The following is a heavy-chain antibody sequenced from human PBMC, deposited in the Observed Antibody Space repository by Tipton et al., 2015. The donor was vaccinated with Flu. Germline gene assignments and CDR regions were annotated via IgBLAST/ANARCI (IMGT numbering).Heavy chain of an antibody. CDR3: AKSGVAVADPFDY. Sequence: SLRLSCAASGFAFSSYAMSWVRQAPGKGLEWVSAISGSGGSTYYADSVKGRFTISRDNSKNTLYLQMNSLRAEDTAVYYCAKSGVAVADPFDYWGQGTLVTVSS. J-gene: IGHJ4*02. D-gene: IGHD6-19*01. CDR1: GFAFSSYA. CDR2: ISGSGGST. V-gene: IGHV3-23*01.